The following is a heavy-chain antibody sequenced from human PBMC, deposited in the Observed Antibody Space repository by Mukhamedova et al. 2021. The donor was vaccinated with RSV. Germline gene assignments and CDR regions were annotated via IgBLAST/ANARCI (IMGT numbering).Heavy chain of an antibody. Sequence: QRLEWMGWINAGNGNTKYSQKFQGRVTITRDTSASTAYMELSSLRSEDTAVYYCASGPFYGSGSRPGSWGQG. CDR2: INAGNGNT. J-gene: IGHJ5*02. V-gene: IGHV1-3*01. D-gene: IGHD3-10*01. CDR3: ASGPFYGSGSRPGS.